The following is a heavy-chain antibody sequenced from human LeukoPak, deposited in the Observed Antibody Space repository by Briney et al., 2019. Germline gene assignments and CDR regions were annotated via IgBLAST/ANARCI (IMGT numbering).Heavy chain of an antibody. V-gene: IGHV4-59*01. J-gene: IGHJ6*03. CDR3: ARLYSGYDRYYYYYYMDV. CDR2: IYYSGST. CDR1: GGSISSYY. Sequence: SETLSLTCTVSGGSISSYYWSWIRQPPGKGLEWIGYIYYSGSTNYNPSLKSRVTISVDTSKNQFSLKLSSVTAADTAVYYCARLYSGYDRYYYYYYMDVWGKGTTVTISS. D-gene: IGHD5-12*01.